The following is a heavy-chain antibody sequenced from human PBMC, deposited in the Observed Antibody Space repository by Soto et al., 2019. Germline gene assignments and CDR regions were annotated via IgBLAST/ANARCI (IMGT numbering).Heavy chain of an antibody. CDR2: IYPGDSDT. V-gene: IGHV5-51*01. CDR3: AGGGVRGFIPRTRDYYGRDV. J-gene: IGHJ6*02. Sequence: PGESLKISCKGSGYSFTSYWIGWVRQMPGKGLEWMGIIYPGDSDTRYSPSFQGQVTISADKSISTAYLQWSSLKASDTAMYYCAGGGVRGFIPRTRDYYGRDVWAQGTTVPVSS. CDR1: GYSFTSYW. D-gene: IGHD3-10*01.